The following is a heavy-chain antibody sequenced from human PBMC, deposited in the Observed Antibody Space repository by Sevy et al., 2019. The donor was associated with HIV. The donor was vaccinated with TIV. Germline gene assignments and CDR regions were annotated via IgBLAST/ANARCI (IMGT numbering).Heavy chain of an antibody. V-gene: IGHV4-59*01. CDR1: GGSISAYY. J-gene: IGHJ5*02. Sequence: SETLSLTCTVFGGSISAYYWSWIRQSPGKGLEYIGYIYYTGSTYYNPSLKSRVTISIDTSKNQFSLRLTSVTAADTAMYYCARAPPVRSGDDSLNWFDPGGQGTLVTVSS. CDR3: ARAPPVRSGDDSLNWFDP. CDR2: IYYTGST. D-gene: IGHD5-12*01.